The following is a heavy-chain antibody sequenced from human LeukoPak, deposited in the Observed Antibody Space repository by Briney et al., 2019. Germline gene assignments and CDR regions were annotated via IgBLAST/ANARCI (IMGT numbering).Heavy chain of an antibody. V-gene: IGHV4-4*07. CDR1: GGPISSYY. Sequence: PSETLSLTCNAPGGPISSYYWSWIRQPAGKGLEWTRRIDTSVGTNYNPSLKSRGTMSVDTSKNPFSLNLSYVTAADTAVYSCARGFDYYYGSGSYYNPTYYFDYWGQETLVTVSS. D-gene: IGHD3-10*01. CDR2: IDTSVGT. J-gene: IGHJ4*02. CDR3: ARGFDYYYGSGSYYNPTYYFDY.